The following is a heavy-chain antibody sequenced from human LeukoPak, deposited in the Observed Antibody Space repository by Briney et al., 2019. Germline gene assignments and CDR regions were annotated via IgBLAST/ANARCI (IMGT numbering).Heavy chain of an antibody. J-gene: IGHJ4*02. CDR2: IYYSGST. CDR1: GGSISSYY. Sequence: RASETLSLTCTVSGGSISSYYWSWIRQPPGKGLEWIGYIYYSGSTNYNPSLKSRVTISVDTSKNQFSLKLSSVTAADTAVYYCARGGSSGWFDFDYWGQGTLVTVSS. D-gene: IGHD6-19*01. CDR3: ARGGSSGWFDFDY. V-gene: IGHV4-59*01.